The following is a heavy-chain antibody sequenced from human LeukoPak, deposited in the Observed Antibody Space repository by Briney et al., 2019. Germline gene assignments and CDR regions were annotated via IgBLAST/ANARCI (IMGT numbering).Heavy chain of an antibody. CDR3: ARGELDIVGHYYYYGMDV. J-gene: IGHJ6*02. CDR2: IYYSGST. CDR1: GGSISSYY. D-gene: IGHD2-15*01. Sequence: PSETLSLTCTVSGGSISSYYWSWIRQPPGKGLEWIGYIYYSGSTNYNPSLKSRVTISVDTSKNQFSLKLSSVTAADTAVYYRARGELDIVGHYYYYGMDVWGQGTTVTVSS. V-gene: IGHV4-59*01.